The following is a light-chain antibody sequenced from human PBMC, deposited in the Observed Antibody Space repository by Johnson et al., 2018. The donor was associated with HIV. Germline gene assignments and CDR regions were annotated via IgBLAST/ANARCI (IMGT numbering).Light chain of an antibody. V-gene: IGLV1-51*01. J-gene: IGLJ1*01. CDR2: DRN. CDR3: GTWDSSLSVYV. CDR1: TSNIGSNS. Sequence: QSVLTQPPSVSAAPGQKVTISCSGNTSNIGSNSVSWYQHLPGIAPKLLVYDRNKRPSGIPDRFSGSKSGTSATLDITGLHTGDEADYYCGTWDSSLSVYVFGTGTKVTVL.